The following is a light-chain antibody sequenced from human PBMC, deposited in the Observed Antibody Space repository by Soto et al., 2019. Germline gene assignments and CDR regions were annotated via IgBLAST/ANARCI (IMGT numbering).Light chain of an antibody. V-gene: IGKV1-39*01. CDR2: AAS. Sequence: DIQKTQSPSSLSASVGDRVTITCRSSQTINSYLNWYQQRPGKAPKLLIYAASSLQSGVPSRFSGSGSVTDFTLIISSLQPEDFATYYCQQSYSAPWTFGQGSKVDFK. CDR3: QQSYSAPWT. J-gene: IGKJ1*01. CDR1: QTINSY.